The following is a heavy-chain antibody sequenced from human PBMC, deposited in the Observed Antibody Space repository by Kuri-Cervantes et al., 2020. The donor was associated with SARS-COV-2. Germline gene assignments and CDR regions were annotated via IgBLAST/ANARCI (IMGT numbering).Heavy chain of an antibody. V-gene: IGHV1-69*13. CDR2: IIPIFGTA. J-gene: IGHJ6*02. CDR1: GGTFSSYA. Sequence: SVKVSCKASGGTFSSYAISWVRQAPGQGLEWMGGIIPIFGTANYAQKFQGRVTITADESTSTAYMELRRLRSDDTAVYYCARGGDIVVVPAAASGVTYYYYGMDVWGQGTTVTVSS. CDR3: ARGGDIVVVPAAASGVTYYYYGMDV. D-gene: IGHD2-2*01.